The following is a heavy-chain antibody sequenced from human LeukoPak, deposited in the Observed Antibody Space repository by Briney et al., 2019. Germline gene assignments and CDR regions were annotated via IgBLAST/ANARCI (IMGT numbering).Heavy chain of an antibody. D-gene: IGHD3-22*01. V-gene: IGHV3-23*01. CDR1: GFTFSSYA. CDR3: AKVEITMIVVVILYLHY. Sequence: GGSLRLSCAASGFTFSSYAMSWVRQAPGQGREGWSAISGSSGSTYYADSGKGRFTIYRDNSKNTLYLQMNSLRAEDTAVYYCAKVEITMIVVVILYLHYRGQGTLVTVSP. CDR2: ISGSSGST. J-gene: IGHJ4*02.